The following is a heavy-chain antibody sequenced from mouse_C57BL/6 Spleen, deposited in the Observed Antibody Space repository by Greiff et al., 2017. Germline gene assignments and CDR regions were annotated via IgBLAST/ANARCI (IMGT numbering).Heavy chain of an antibody. CDR2: IYPGDGDT. CDR1: GYAFSNYW. J-gene: IGHJ3*01. CDR3: ARGAY. V-gene: IGHV1-80*01. Sequence: VQLQQSGAELVKPGASVKISCKASGYAFSNYWMNWVQQRPGKGLEWVGQIYPGDGDTNFNEKFNGKATLTADKSSSTAYMLLNSLTSEDSAVYFCARGAYWGQGTLVTVSA.